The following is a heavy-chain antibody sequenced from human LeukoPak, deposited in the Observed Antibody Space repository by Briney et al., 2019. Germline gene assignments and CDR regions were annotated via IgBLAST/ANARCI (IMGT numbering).Heavy chain of an antibody. D-gene: IGHD3-22*01. CDR2: INHSGST. CDR3: AITYYDSSGYYFDY. J-gene: IGHJ4*02. CDR1: GGSFSGYY. V-gene: IGHV4-34*01. Sequence: PSETLSLTCAVYGGSFSGYYWSWIRQPPGKGLEWIGEINHSGSTNYNPSLKSRVTISVDTSKNQSSLKLSSVTAAGTAVYYCAITYYDSSGYYFDYWGQGTLVTVSS.